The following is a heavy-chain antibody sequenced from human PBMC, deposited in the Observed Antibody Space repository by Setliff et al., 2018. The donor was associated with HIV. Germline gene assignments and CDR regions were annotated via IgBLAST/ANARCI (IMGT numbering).Heavy chain of an antibody. CDR1: GYSLTSGYY. Sequence: TSETLSLTCGVSGYSLTSGYYWGWIRQPPGKGLEWIGSIHDSGRTYYNPSLKSRVTISVDTSKIQFSLKLSSVTAADTAVYYCARGSLYSSSSCFDYWGQGTLVTVSS. D-gene: IGHD6-13*01. CDR3: ARGSLYSSSSCFDY. V-gene: IGHV4-38-2*01. J-gene: IGHJ4*02. CDR2: IHDSGRT.